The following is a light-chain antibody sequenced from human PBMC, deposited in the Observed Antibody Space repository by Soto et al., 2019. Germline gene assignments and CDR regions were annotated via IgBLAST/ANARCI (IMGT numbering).Light chain of an antibody. CDR2: SNN. Sequence: QSVLTQPPSGSGTPGQTVTISCSGSSSNVGTFTVNWYQQLPGMAPKLLIYSNNQRPSGVPDRFSGSKSGTSASLAISGLQSEDEADYYCAVWDDTVSVSGLYVFGSGTKLTVL. J-gene: IGLJ1*01. CDR3: AVWDDTVSVSGLYV. V-gene: IGLV1-44*01. CDR1: SSNVGTFT.